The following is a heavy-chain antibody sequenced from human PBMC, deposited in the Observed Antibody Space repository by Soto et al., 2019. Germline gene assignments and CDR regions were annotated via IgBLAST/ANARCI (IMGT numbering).Heavy chain of an antibody. V-gene: IGHV4-34*01. CDR2: INHSGST. CDR1: GGSFSGYY. D-gene: IGHD3-10*01. CDR3: ARDTYYFGSGSYYNQGRYTDY. Sequence: SETLSLTCAVYGGSFSGYYWSWIRQPPGKGLEWIGEINHSGSTNYNPSLKSRVTISVDTSKNQFSLKLSSVTAADTAVYYCARDTYYFGSGSYYNQGRYTDYWGQGTLVTVSS. J-gene: IGHJ4*02.